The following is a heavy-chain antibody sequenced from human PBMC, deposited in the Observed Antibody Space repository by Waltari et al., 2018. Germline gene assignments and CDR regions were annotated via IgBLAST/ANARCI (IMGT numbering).Heavy chain of an antibody. J-gene: IGHJ4*02. CDR3: ATISSGPGTGY. V-gene: IGHV1-69*02. CDR2: IIPVLNKV. D-gene: IGHD3-10*01. Sequence: QVQLVQSGAEVKKPGSSVRVSCKSSGGVFSAETVSWVRQAPGQGLDWMGRIIPVLNKVDYAETFQDRITISVDKSTDTIYMDIISLTSDDTAVYCCATISSGPGTGYWGQGTLVIVSS. CDR1: GGVFSAET.